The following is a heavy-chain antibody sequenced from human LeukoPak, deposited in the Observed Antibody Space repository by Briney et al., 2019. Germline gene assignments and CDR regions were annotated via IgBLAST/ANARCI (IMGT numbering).Heavy chain of an antibody. CDR2: INHSGST. CDR3: ARWGDYGEINYYYYYGMDV. Sequence: PSETLSLTCAVYGGSFSGYYWSWIRQPPGKGLEWIGEINHSGSTNYNPSLKSRVTISVDTSKNQFSLKLSSVTAADTAVYYCARWGDYGEINYYYYYGMDVWGQGTTVTVSS. CDR1: GGSFSGYY. J-gene: IGHJ6*02. V-gene: IGHV4-34*01. D-gene: IGHD4-17*01.